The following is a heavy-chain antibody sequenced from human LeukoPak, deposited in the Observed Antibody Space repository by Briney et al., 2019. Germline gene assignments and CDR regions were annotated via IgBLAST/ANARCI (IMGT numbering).Heavy chain of an antibody. J-gene: IGHJ4*02. Sequence: ASVNVSCTASGYTFTSHGISWVRQAPGQGLEWMGWVSTYNGNTNYVPKYQGRVTMTTDTSTSTAYMELRSLRSDDTAVYYCARDVDTATDQINDYWGQGTLVTVSS. CDR3: ARDVDTATDQINDY. V-gene: IGHV1-18*04. D-gene: IGHD5-18*01. CDR2: VSTYNGNT. CDR1: GYTFTSHG.